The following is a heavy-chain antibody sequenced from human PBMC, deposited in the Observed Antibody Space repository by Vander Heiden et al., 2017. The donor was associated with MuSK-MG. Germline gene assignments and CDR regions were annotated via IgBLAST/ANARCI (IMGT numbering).Heavy chain of an antibody. CDR3: ARDCPRAKGAFDI. CDR2: ISYDGSNK. J-gene: IGHJ3*02. Sequence: QVQLVESGGGVVQPGRSLRLSCAASGFTFSSYAMHWVRQAPGKGLEWVAVISYDGSNKYYADAVKGRFTISRDNSKNTLYLQMNSLRAEDTAVYYCARDCPRAKGAFDIWGQGTMVTVSS. CDR1: GFTFSSYA. V-gene: IGHV3-30*04.